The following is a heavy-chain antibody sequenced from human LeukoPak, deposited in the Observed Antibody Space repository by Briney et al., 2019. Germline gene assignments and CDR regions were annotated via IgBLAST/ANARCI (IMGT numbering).Heavy chain of an antibody. Sequence: GASVKVSCKASGGTFSSYAISWVRQAPGQGLEWMGGIIPIFGTANYAQKFQGRVTITADESTSTAYMELSSLRSEDTAVYYCARLFYYDSSGYYSLPFDYWGQGTLVTVSS. D-gene: IGHD3-22*01. CDR2: IIPIFGTA. CDR3: ARLFYYDSSGYYSLPFDY. J-gene: IGHJ4*02. V-gene: IGHV1-69*13. CDR1: GGTFSSYA.